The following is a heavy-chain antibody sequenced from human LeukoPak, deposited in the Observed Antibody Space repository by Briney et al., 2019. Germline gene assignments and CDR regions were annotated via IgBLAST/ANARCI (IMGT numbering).Heavy chain of an antibody. Sequence: PGGSLRLSCAASGFTLSTNYMSWVRQAPGKGLEWVSVIYSGGSTYYADSVKGRFTISRDNSKNTLYLQMNSLRAEDTAVYFCASGRAVTGIFDYWGQGTLVTVSS. CDR1: GFTLSTNY. V-gene: IGHV3-53*01. CDR3: ASGRAVTGIFDY. D-gene: IGHD6-19*01. CDR2: IYSGGST. J-gene: IGHJ4*02.